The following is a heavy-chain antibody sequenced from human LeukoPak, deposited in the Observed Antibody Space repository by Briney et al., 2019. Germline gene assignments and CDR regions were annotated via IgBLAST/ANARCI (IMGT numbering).Heavy chain of an antibody. V-gene: IGHV1-69*01. CDR2: IIPIFGTA. CDR1: GGTFSSYA. CDR3: AHDESEGGWFDP. D-gene: IGHD1-1*01. J-gene: IGHJ5*02. Sequence: SVKVSCKASGGTFSSYAISWVRQAPGQGLEWMGGIIPIFGTANYAQKFQGRVTITADEPTSTAYMELSSLRSEDTAVYYCAHDESEGGWFDPWGQGTLVTVSS.